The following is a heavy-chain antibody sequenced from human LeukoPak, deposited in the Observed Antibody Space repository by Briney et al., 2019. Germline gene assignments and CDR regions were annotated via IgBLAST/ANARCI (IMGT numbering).Heavy chain of an antibody. J-gene: IGHJ4*02. D-gene: IGHD5-12*01. V-gene: IGHV4-59*02. CDR1: GGSVSRNY. Sequence: SETLSLTCTVSGGSVSRNYWSWIRKPPGKGLQWIGYIYYTGSINYNPSLKSRVTISVDTSKDQFSLRLSSVTAADTAVYYCARALGSVGYVYFDYWGQGTLVTVSS. CDR3: ARALGSVGYVYFDY. CDR2: IYYTGSI.